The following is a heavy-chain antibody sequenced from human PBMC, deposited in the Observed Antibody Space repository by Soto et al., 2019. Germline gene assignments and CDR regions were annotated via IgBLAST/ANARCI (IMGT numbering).Heavy chain of an antibody. CDR2: IYPGDSDT. J-gene: IGHJ6*02. CDR1: GYRFTSYW. D-gene: IGHD3-10*01. Sequence: PGESLKISCKGSGYRFTSYWIGWVRQMPGKGLEWMGIIYPGDSDTRYSPSFQGQVTISADKSISTAYLQWSSLKASDTAMYYCARSVLADYYYYYGMDVWGQGTTVTVSS. CDR3: ARSVLADYYYYYGMDV. V-gene: IGHV5-51*01.